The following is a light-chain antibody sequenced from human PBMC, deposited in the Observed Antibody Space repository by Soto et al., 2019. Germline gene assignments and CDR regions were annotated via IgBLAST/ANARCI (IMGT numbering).Light chain of an antibody. CDR1: SGSVASNY. Sequence: NFMLTQPHSVSASPGKTVTISCTGSSGSVASNYVQWYQQRPGSAPTTVIYEDDQRPSGVPDRFSGSIDSSSNSASLTISGLKTEDEADYYCQSYDDSNHPVFGGGTKLTVL. J-gene: IGLJ3*02. CDR2: EDD. V-gene: IGLV6-57*02. CDR3: QSYDDSNHPV.